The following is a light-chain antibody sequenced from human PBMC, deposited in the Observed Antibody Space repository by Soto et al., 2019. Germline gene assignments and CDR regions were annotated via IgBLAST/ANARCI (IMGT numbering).Light chain of an antibody. Sequence: EIVMTQSPATLSVSPGERATLSCRAGQVVTTNFAWYQQKSGQSPRLLIYDVSIRATGVPARFSGTGSETDFTLTISGLQSEDSAVYYCQQYNNWPPWTFGQGTKVDIK. V-gene: IGKV3-15*01. CDR2: DVS. J-gene: IGKJ1*01. CDR1: QVVTTN. CDR3: QQYNNWPPWT.